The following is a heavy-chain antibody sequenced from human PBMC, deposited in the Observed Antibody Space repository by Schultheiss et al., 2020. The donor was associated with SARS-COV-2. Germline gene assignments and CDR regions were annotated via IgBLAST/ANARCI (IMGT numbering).Heavy chain of an antibody. V-gene: IGHV4-61*08. J-gene: IGHJ6*02. Sequence: SETLSLTCTVSGGSISSGGYYWSWIRQPPGKGLEWIGYIYYSGSTNYNPSLKSRVTISVDTSKNQFSLKLSSVTAADTAVYFCAKDWVIRDYYGLDVWGQGTTVTVSS. CDR1: GGSISSGGYY. D-gene: IGHD3-22*01. CDR2: IYYSGST. CDR3: AKDWVIRDYYGLDV.